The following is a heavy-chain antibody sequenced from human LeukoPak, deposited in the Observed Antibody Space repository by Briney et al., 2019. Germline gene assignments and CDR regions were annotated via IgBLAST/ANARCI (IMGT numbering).Heavy chain of an antibody. J-gene: IGHJ3*02. CDR2: ISYDGSNK. Sequence: GGSLRLSCAASGFTFSSYAMHWVRQAPGKGLEWVAVISYDGSNKYYADSVKGRFTISRDNSKNTLYLQMSSLRAEDTAVYYCVKGGSSIRDDAFDIWGQGTMVTVSS. D-gene: IGHD3-16*01. CDR3: VKGGSSIRDDAFDI. V-gene: IGHV3-30-3*02. CDR1: GFTFSSYA.